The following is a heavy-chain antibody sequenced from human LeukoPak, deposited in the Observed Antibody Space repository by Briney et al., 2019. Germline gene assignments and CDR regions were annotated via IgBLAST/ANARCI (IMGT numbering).Heavy chain of an antibody. Sequence: GGSLRLSCAASGFTFSSYSMNWVRQAPGKGLEWVSSISSSSSYIYYADSVKGRFTISRDNAKNSLYLQMNSLRTEDTAVYYCARGSSAAMENWGQGTLVTVSS. CDR3: ARGSSAAMEN. CDR1: GFTFSSYS. D-gene: IGHD5-18*01. CDR2: ISSSSSYI. V-gene: IGHV3-21*01. J-gene: IGHJ4*02.